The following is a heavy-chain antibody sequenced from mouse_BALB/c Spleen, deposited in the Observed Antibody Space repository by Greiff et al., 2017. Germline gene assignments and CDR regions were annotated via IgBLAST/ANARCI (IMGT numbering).Heavy chain of an antibody. J-gene: IGHJ2*01. CDR3: TFITTYFDY. CDR2: IDPSDSYT. Sequence: QVQLKQPGAELVKPGASVKMSCKASGYTFTSYWMHWVKQRPGQGLEWIGVIDPSDSYTSYNQKFKGKATLTVDTSSSTAYMQLSSLTSEDSAVYYCTFITTYFDYWGQGTTLTVSS. D-gene: IGHD1-1*01. V-gene: IGHV1S127*01. CDR1: GYTFTSYW.